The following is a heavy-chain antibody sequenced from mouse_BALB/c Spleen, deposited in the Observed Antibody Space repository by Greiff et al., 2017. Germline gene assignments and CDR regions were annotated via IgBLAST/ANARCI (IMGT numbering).Heavy chain of an antibody. CDR1: GFTFSSYA. V-gene: IGHV5-9-4*01. CDR2: ISSGGSYT. CDR3: AREGSSLAWFAY. D-gene: IGHD1-1*01. J-gene: IGHJ3*01. Sequence: EVMLVESGGGLVKPGGSLKLSCAASGFTFSSYAMSWVRQSPEKRLEWVAEISSGGSYTYYPDTVTGRFTISRDNAKNTLYLEMSSLRSEDTAMYYCAREGSSLAWFAYWGQGTLVTVSA.